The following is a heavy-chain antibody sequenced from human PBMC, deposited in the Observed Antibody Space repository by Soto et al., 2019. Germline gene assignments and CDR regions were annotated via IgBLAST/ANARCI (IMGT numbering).Heavy chain of an antibody. D-gene: IGHD4-17*01. J-gene: IGHJ6*02. CDR1: GGTFSSYA. Sequence: SVKVSCKASGGTFSSYAISWVRQAPGQGLEWMGGIIPIFGTANYAQKFQGRVTITADESTSTAYMELSSLRSEDTAVYYCARGMTTVVKARYYYYGMDVWGQGTTVTVSS. CDR3: ARGMTTVVKARYYYYGMDV. CDR2: IIPIFGTA. V-gene: IGHV1-69*13.